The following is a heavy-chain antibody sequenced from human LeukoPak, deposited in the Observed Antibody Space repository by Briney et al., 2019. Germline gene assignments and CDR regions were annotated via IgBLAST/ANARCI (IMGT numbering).Heavy chain of an antibody. Sequence: SVKVSCKASGYTFTGYYMHWVRQAPGQGLEWMGGIIPIFGTANYAQKFQGRVTITTDESTSTAYMELSSLRSEDTAVYYCARVGSSSLVDYWGQGTLVTVSS. CDR2: IIPIFGTA. CDR1: GYTFTGYY. D-gene: IGHD6-13*01. V-gene: IGHV1-69*05. J-gene: IGHJ4*02. CDR3: ARVGSSSLVDY.